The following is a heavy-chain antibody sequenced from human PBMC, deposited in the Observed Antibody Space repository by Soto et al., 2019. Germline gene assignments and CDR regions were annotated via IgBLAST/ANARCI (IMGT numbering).Heavy chain of an antibody. V-gene: IGHV1-46*01. J-gene: IGHJ4*02. D-gene: IGHD2-2*01. CDR1: GDTFTSYY. Sequence: ASVKVSCKAPGDTFTSYYMHWVRQAPGHGLEWMGVINPNGGSTRFAQKFQGRVTMTRDTSTSTVYMELRGLTSEDTAVYYCARTYCSSTSCYFVGFDYWGQGTLVTVSS. CDR2: INPNGGST. CDR3: ARTYCSSTSCYFVGFDY.